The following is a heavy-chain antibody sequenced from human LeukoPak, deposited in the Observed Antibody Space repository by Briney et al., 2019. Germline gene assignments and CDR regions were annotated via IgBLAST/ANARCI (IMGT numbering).Heavy chain of an antibody. Sequence: LRLSCXASGFTXXSNYMSWVRQAPGKGLEWVSVIYSGGSTYYADSVKGRFTISRDNSKNTLYLQMNSLRAEDTAVYYCARDQDYFDYWGQGTLVTVSS. V-gene: IGHV3-53*01. J-gene: IGHJ4*02. CDR3: ARDQDYFDY. CDR2: IYSGGST. CDR1: GFTXXSNY. D-gene: IGHD2-15*01.